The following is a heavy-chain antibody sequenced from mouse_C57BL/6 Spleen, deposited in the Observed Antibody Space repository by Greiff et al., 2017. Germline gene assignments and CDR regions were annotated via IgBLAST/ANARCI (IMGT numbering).Heavy chain of an antibody. Sequence: EVQRVESGAELVKPGASVKLSCTASGFNIKDYYMHWVKQRTEQGLEWIGRIDPEDGETKYDPKFQGKATITADTSSNTAYLQLSSLTSEDTAVYYCAPSAQATGAMDYWGQGTSVTVDS. CDR2: IDPEDGET. CDR3: APSAQATGAMDY. D-gene: IGHD3-2*02. J-gene: IGHJ4*01. CDR1: GFNIKDYY. V-gene: IGHV14-2*01.